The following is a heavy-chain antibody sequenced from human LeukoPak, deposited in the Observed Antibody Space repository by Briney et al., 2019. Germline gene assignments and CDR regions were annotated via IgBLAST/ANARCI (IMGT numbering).Heavy chain of an antibody. CDR2: IYYSGST. CDR3: ARDLWSGYYYYRPPDAFDI. V-gene: IGHV4-59*12. D-gene: IGHD3-22*01. CDR1: GGSISSYY. J-gene: IGHJ3*02. Sequence: SETLSLTCTVSGGSISSYYWSWIRQPPGKGLEWIGYIYYSGSTYYNPSLKSRVTISVDTSKNQFSLKLSSVTAADTAVYYCARDLWSGYYYYRPPDAFDIWGQGTMVTVSS.